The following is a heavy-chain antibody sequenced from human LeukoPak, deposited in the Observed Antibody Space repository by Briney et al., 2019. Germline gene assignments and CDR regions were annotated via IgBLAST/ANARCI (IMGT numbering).Heavy chain of an antibody. CDR3: ARVGSSGWYYYGMDV. CDR2: IYHSGST. CDR1: GGSISSSNW. V-gene: IGHV4-4*02. J-gene: IGHJ6*02. Sequence: SGTLSLTCAVSGGSISSSNWWSWVRQPPGKGLEWIGEIYHSGSTNYNPSLKSRVTISVDKSKNQFSLKLSSVTAADTAVYYCARVGSSGWYYYGMDVWGQGTTVTVSS. D-gene: IGHD6-19*01.